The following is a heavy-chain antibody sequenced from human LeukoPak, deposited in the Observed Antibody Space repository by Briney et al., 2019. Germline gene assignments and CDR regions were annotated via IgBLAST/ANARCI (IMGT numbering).Heavy chain of an antibody. D-gene: IGHD6-19*01. V-gene: IGHV1-69*05. Sequence: SVKVSCKASGGTFSSYAISWVRQAPGQGLEWMGGIIPIFGTANYAQKFQGRVTITTDESTSTAYMELSSLRSEDTAVYYCASGPNRARLIAVAYFDYWGQGTLVTVSS. J-gene: IGHJ4*02. CDR3: ASGPNRARLIAVAYFDY. CDR1: GGTFSSYA. CDR2: IIPIFGTA.